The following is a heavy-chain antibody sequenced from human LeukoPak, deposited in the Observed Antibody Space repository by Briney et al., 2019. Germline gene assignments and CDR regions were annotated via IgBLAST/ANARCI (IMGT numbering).Heavy chain of an antibody. CDR3: ARLNKPGWFDP. CDR2: IYYSGST. CDR1: GGSISSNSYY. D-gene: IGHD1-14*01. Sequence: PSETLSPTCTVSGGSISSNSYYWGWIRQPPGKGLKWIGNIYYSGSTYYNPSLKSRLTISVDTSKNQFSLKLTSVTAADTAVYYCARLNKPGWFDPWGQGTLVTVSS. J-gene: IGHJ5*02. V-gene: IGHV4-39*01.